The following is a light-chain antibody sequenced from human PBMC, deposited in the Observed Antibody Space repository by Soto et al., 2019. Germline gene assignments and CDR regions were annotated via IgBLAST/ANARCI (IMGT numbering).Light chain of an antibody. CDR2: SAS. V-gene: IGKV1-12*01. Sequence: DIQMTQSPSSVSASVGDRVTITCRASQDIGRWLAWHQQKPGQSPKLLISSASSLQTGVPSRFSGSASATDFTLTINSLQPEDFATYYCQQAYIFPLTFGGGTKIEIK. CDR1: QDIGRW. J-gene: IGKJ4*01. CDR3: QQAYIFPLT.